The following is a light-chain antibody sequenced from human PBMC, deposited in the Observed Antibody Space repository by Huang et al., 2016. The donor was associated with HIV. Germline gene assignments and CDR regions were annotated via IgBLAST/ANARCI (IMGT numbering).Light chain of an antibody. CDR2: AAS. V-gene: IGKV1-39*01. CDR3: QQTFSTPGYT. J-gene: IGKJ2*01. CDR1: QSITRY. Sequence: DIQMTQSPSSLSASVGDRVTITCRASQSITRYLNWYQQKPGKAPKLLIYAASSLQSGVPSRFSGSGSGTDFTLTIISLQPEDFATYYCQQTFSTPGYTFGQGTKLEI.